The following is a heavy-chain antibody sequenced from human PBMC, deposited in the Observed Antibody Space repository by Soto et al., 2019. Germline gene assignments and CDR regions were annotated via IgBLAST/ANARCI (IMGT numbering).Heavy chain of an antibody. CDR2: INPSGGST. J-gene: IGHJ4*02. CDR3: ACQGY. V-gene: IGHV1-46*01. Sequence: QVQLVQSGAEVKKPGASVKVSCKESGSTFTNYLMHWGRQAPGQGLEWMGVINPSGGSTTYAQKFQGRVTMTRDTSTSTVYMEVSSLRSEDTAVYYCACQGYWGQGTLVTVSS. CDR1: GSTFTNYL.